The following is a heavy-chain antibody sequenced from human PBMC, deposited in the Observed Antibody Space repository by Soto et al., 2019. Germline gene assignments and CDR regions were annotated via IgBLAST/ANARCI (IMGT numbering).Heavy chain of an antibody. D-gene: IGHD2-15*01. J-gene: IGHJ4*02. CDR3: ARETCSGGSCYAFFDY. V-gene: IGHV4-4*07. Sequence: WETLSLTCSVSGGSISSYYWDWIRQPAGKGLEWIGRIYSSGSTNYNPSLQSRVTMSVDTSKNQFSLKLSSVTAADTAVYYCARETCSGGSCYAFFDYWGQGTLVTVSS. CDR1: GGSISSYY. CDR2: IYSSGST.